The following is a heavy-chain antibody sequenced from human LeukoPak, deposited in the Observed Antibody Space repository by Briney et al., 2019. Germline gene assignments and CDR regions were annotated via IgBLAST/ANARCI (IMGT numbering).Heavy chain of an antibody. J-gene: IGHJ4*02. CDR1: GFTFDDYA. CDR3: ATRVNNWNDFGY. Sequence: GRSLRLSCAASGFTFDDYAMHWVRQAPGKGLEWVSGISWNSGSIGYADSVKGRFTISRDNAKNSLYLQMNSLRAEDTAVYYCATRVNNWNDFGYWGQGTLVTVSS. CDR2: ISWNSGSI. D-gene: IGHD1-1*01. V-gene: IGHV3-9*01.